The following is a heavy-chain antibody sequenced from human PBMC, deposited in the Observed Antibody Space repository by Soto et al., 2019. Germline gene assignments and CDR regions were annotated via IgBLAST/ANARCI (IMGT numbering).Heavy chain of an antibody. V-gene: IGHV3-30*18. CDR3: AKETRSRAFTVSWVNGIDV. D-gene: IGHD2-21*01. J-gene: IGHJ6*02. CDR1: GFSFSDFG. Sequence: GGSLRRSCAPSGFSFSDFGMHWVRQAPGKGREWVAAISHDGSNQYYGDSVKGRFSISRDHSNNRLYLQMNNLKVEDSAIYYCAKETRSRAFTVSWVNGIDVWVPVTPATVSS. CDR2: ISHDGSNQ.